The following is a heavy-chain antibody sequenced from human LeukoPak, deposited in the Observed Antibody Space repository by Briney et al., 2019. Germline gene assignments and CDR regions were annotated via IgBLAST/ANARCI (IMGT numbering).Heavy chain of an antibody. CDR2: INDNGGQR. V-gene: IGHV3-23*01. D-gene: IGHD6-19*01. Sequence: GGSLRLSCAASGFAFKNYAMTWVRQAPGKGLQWVSNINDNGGQRHYADSVKGRFTISRDNSKNTLYLQMDSLRAEDTAVYYCARDKVSTKGYSSGWSFDYWGQGTLVTVSS. CDR1: GFAFKNYA. CDR3: ARDKVSTKGYSSGWSFDY. J-gene: IGHJ4*02.